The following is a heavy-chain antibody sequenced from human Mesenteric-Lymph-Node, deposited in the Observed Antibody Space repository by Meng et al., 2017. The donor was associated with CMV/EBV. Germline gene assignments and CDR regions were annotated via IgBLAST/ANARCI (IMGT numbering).Heavy chain of an antibody. Sequence: GSLRLSCTVSGGSISSYYWSWIRQPPGKGLEWIGYIYYSGSTNYNPSLKSRVTISVDTSKNQFSLKLSSVTAADTAVYYCARDYYYGMDVWGQGTTVTVSS. V-gene: IGHV4-59*01. CDR1: GGSISSYY. CDR2: IYYSGST. CDR3: ARDYYYGMDV. J-gene: IGHJ6*02.